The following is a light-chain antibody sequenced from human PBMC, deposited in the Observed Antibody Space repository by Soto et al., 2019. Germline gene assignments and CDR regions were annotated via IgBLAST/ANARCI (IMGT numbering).Light chain of an antibody. J-gene: IGLJ2*01. CDR1: SSNIGSNY. CDR3: AAWDDSLSGSHVV. CDR2: RNN. V-gene: IGLV1-47*01. Sequence: QSVLTQPPSASGTPGQRVTISCSGSSSNIGSNYVYWYQQLPGTAPKLLIYRNNQRPSGVPDRFSGSKSGTSASLAISGLRSEDEADYYCAAWDDSLSGSHVVFGGGTKLTV.